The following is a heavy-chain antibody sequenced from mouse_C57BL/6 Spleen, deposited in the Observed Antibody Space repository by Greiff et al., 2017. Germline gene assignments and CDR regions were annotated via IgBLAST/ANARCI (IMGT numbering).Heavy chain of an antibody. CDR2: LDPSDSYT. V-gene: IGHV1-69*01. J-gene: IGHJ4*01. Sequence: QVQLQQSGAELVMPGASVKLSCKASGYTFTSYWMHWVKQRPGQGLEWIGELDPSDSYTNYNQKFKGKSTLTVDKSSSTAYMQLSSLTSEDSAVYYCARFYYDYDRYAMDYWGQGTSVTVSS. CDR3: ARFYYDYDRYAMDY. D-gene: IGHD2-4*01. CDR1: GYTFTSYW.